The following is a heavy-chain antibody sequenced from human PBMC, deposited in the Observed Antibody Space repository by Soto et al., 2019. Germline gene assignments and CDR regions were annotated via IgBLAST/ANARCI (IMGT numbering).Heavy chain of an antibody. Sequence: EVQLVESGGGLVQPGGSLRLSCAASGFTFSNYWMHWVRQAPEKGLAWVSRINTVGNYTSYADSVKGRFTISRDNAKNTLFLQMNSLRVEDTAVXYXYGRLGDWGQGTLVTVSS. CDR3: YGRLGD. J-gene: IGHJ4*02. V-gene: IGHV3-74*01. CDR1: GFTFSNYW. CDR2: INTVGNYT. D-gene: IGHD4-17*01.